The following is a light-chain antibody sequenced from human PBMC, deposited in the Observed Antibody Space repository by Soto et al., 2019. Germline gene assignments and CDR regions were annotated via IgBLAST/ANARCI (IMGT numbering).Light chain of an antibody. CDR3: QQYNNWPPT. CDR2: GAS. Sequence: EIVMTQSPATLSLSPVERATLSCGASQSVSSYLAWYQQKPGQAPRLLIYGASTRATGIPARFSGSGSGTEFTLTISSLQSEDFAVYYCQQYNNWPPTFGQGTRLEIK. V-gene: IGKV3-15*01. J-gene: IGKJ5*01. CDR1: QSVSSY.